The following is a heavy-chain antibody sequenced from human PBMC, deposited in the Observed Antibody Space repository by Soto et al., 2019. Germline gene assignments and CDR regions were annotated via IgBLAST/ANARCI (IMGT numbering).Heavy chain of an antibody. D-gene: IGHD2-21*02. V-gene: IGHV1-69*01. Sequence: QVQLVQSGAEVKKPGSSVKVSCKASGGTFSSYAISWVRQAPGQGLEWMGGTIPIFGTANYAQKFQGRVTITADESTSTAYMELSSLRSEDTAVYYCARDRNCGGDCYLDYWGQGTLVTVSS. CDR3: ARDRNCGGDCYLDY. J-gene: IGHJ4*02. CDR2: TIPIFGTA. CDR1: GGTFSSYA.